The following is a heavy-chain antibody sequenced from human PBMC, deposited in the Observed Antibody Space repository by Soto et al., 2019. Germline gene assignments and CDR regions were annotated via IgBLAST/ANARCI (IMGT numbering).Heavy chain of an antibody. V-gene: IGHV4-31*11. D-gene: IGHD1-26*01. Sequence: TLSLTCAFSGGSIRSVVSYWSWLRQLPGKGLEWLGYISYRGSTYSNPSLKSRVSLSLETDQDTFSLKLASVSAADTAVYYCARREAQGNLHEEFEEWGHGSRVT. J-gene: IGHJ4*01. CDR3: ARREAQGNLHEEFEE. CDR1: GGSIRSVVSY. CDR2: ISYRGST.